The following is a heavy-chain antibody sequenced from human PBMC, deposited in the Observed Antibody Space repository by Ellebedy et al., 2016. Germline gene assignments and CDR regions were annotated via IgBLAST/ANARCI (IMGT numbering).Heavy chain of an antibody. D-gene: IGHD2-15*01. Sequence: SETLSLXXTVSGDSISSSSYYWGWIRQPPGKGLEWIGSFYYSGNSYYNPSLKSRVTISVDTSKNQFSLKLSSVTAADTAVYYCARGPADIVVVVAAGEAYYGMDVWGQGTTVTVSS. CDR2: FYYSGNS. V-gene: IGHV4-39*07. CDR1: GDSISSSSYY. CDR3: ARGPADIVVVVAAGEAYYGMDV. J-gene: IGHJ6*02.